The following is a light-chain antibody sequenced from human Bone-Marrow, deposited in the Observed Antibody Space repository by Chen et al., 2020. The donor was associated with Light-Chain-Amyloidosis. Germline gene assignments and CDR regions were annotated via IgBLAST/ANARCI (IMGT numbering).Light chain of an antibody. CDR3: MQGIEFPHT. Sequence: DIVMTQTPLTLPVTPGAPASISCRSSQSLLDSDDGNTYLDWYLQTPGQAPQLLIYTVSYRASGVPDRFSGSGSDTDFKLKISRVEAEDVGVYFCMQGIEFPHTFGQGTKLEIK. CDR2: TVS. J-gene: IGKJ2*01. CDR1: QSLLDSDDGNTY. V-gene: IGKV2-40*01.